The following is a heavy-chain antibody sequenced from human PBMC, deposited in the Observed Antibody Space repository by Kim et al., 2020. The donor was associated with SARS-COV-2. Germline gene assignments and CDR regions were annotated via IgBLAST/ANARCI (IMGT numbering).Heavy chain of an antibody. D-gene: IGHD3-22*01. CDR2: INPSGGST. CDR1: GYTFTSYY. V-gene: IGHV1-46*01. Sequence: ASVKVSCKASGYTFTSYYMHWVRQAPGQGLEWMGIINPSGGSTSYAQKFQGRVTMTRDTSTSTVYMELSSLRSEDTAVYYCARAATNRITMIVVGPNDYWGQGTLVTVSS. CDR3: ARAATNRITMIVVGPNDY. J-gene: IGHJ4*02.